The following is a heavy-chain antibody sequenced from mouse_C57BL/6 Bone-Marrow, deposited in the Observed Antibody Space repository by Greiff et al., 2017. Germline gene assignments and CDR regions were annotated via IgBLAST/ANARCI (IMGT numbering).Heavy chain of an antibody. V-gene: IGHV5-4*01. CDR2: ISDGGSYT. J-gene: IGHJ2*01. D-gene: IGHD2-4*01. CDR1: GFTFSSYA. Sequence: EVQVVESGGGLVKPGGSLKLSCAASGFTFSSYAMSWVRQTPEKRLEWVATISDGGSYTYYPDNVKGRFTISRDNAKNNLYLQMSHLKSEDTAMYYCARGLRFDYWGQGTTLTVSS. CDR3: ARGLRFDY.